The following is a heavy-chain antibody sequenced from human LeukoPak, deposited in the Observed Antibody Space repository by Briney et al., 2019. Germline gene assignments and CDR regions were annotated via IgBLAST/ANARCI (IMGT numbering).Heavy chain of an antibody. V-gene: IGHV4-39*07. CDR3: ARGSPDYYGSASYPDY. J-gene: IGHJ4*02. Sequence: SETLSLTCTVSGGSISSSSYYWGWIRQPPGKGLEWIGSIYYSGSTYYNPSLKSRVTISVDTSKNQFSLKLSSVTAADTAVYYCARGSPDYYGSASYPDYWGQGTLVTVSS. CDR1: GGSISSSSYY. CDR2: IYYSGST. D-gene: IGHD3-10*01.